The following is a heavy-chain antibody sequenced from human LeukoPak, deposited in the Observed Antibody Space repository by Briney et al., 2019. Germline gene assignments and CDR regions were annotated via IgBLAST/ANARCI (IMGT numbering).Heavy chain of an antibody. CDR3: ARTPYSSGNDY. J-gene: IGHJ4*02. D-gene: IGHD6-19*01. CDR1: GYTFTGYY. V-gene: IGHV1-18*04. Sequence: GASVKVSCKASGYTFTGYYMHWVRQAPGQGLEWMGWISAYNGNTNYAQKLQGRVTMTTDTSTSTAYMELRSLRSDDTAVYYCARTPYSSGNDYWGQGTLVTVSS. CDR2: ISAYNGNT.